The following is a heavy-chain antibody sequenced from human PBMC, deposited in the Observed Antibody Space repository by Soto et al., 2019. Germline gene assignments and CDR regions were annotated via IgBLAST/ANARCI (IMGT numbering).Heavy chain of an antibody. CDR1: GYTFTSYA. J-gene: IGHJ4*02. Sequence: QVQLVQSGAEEKKPGASVKVSCKASGYTFTSYAMHWVRQAPGQRLEWMGWINAGNGNTKYSHKFQGRVTITRDKSARTAYMELSSLRSEDTAVYYCARAVGGPTSNLDYWGQGTLVTVSS. D-gene: IGHD3-16*01. CDR2: INAGNGNT. V-gene: IGHV1-3*05. CDR3: ARAVGGPTSNLDY.